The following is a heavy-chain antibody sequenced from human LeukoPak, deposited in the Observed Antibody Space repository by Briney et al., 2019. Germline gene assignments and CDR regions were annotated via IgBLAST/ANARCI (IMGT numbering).Heavy chain of an antibody. CDR1: GGTFSSYA. CDR3: ARTLGYSSGWYSEPSPSWFDP. CDR2: IIPIFGTA. Sequence: SVKVSCKASGGTFSSYAISWVRQAPGQGLEWMGGIIPIFGTANYAQKFQGRVTITADESTSTAYMELGSLRSEDTAVYYCARTLGYSSGWYSEPSPSWFDPWGQGTLVTVSS. D-gene: IGHD6-19*01. V-gene: IGHV1-69*13. J-gene: IGHJ5*02.